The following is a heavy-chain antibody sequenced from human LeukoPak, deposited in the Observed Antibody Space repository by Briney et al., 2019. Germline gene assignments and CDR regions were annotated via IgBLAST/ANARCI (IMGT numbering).Heavy chain of an antibody. CDR3: ARVGVLTGDYFDY. D-gene: IGHD7-27*01. J-gene: IGHJ4*02. Sequence: GGSLRLSCAASGFTFSSYWMHWVRQAPGKGLVWVSRINSDGSSTSYADSVKGRFTISRDNAKNTLYLQMNSLRAEDTAVYYCARVGVLTGDYFDYWGQGTLVTVSS. V-gene: IGHV3-74*01. CDR2: INSDGSST. CDR1: GFTFSSYW.